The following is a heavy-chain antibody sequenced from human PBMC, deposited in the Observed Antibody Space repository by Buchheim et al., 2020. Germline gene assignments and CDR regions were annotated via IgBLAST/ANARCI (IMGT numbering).Heavy chain of an antibody. Sequence: QLLESGGGLVQPGGSLRLSCAASGFTFSNYAMSWVRQAPGKGLGLVSAIRGSGASPYYADAVKGRFTISRDNSKNTLFLQMNSLRADDTAVYFCAKDGRLMPYTSTNLDYWGLGTL. CDR2: IRGSGASP. J-gene: IGHJ4*02. CDR1: GFTFSNYA. D-gene: IGHD2-2*01. V-gene: IGHV3-23*01. CDR3: AKDGRLMPYTSTNLDY.